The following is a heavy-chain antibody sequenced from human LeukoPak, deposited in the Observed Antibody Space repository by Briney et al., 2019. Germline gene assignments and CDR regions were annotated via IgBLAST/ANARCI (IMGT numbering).Heavy chain of an antibody. CDR3: ARGYDSSGRPDY. CDR1: GFTFSSYD. D-gene: IGHD3-22*01. J-gene: IGHJ4*02. Sequence: GGSLRLSCAASGFTFSSYDMHWVRQATGKGLEWVSAIGTAGDTYYPGSVKGRFTISRENAKNSLYLQMNSLRAEDTAVYYCARGYDSSGRPDYWGQGALVTVSS. CDR2: IGTAGDT. V-gene: IGHV3-13*01.